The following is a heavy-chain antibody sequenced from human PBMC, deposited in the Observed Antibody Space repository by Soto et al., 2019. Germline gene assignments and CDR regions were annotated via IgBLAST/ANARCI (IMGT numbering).Heavy chain of an antibody. V-gene: IGHV1-69*13. CDR1: GGTFSSYA. D-gene: IGHD4-4*01. CDR2: IIPIFGTA. CDR3: ARNFHDYSNYGWFDP. Sequence: SVKVSCKASGGTFSSYAISWVRQAPGQGLEWMGGIIPIFGTANYAQKFQGRVTITADESTSTAYMELSSLRSEDTAVYYCARNFHDYSNYGWFDPWGQGTLVTVSS. J-gene: IGHJ5*02.